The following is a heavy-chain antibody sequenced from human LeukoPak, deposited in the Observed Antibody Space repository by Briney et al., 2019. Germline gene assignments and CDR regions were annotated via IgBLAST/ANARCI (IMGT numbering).Heavy chain of an antibody. CDR3: ARGDTAMVAFDY. V-gene: IGHV4-34*01. CDR1: GGSFSGYY. D-gene: IGHD5-18*01. CDR2: INHSGST. Sequence: SETLSLTYAVYGGSFSGYYWSWIRQPPGKGLEWIGEINHSGSTNYNPSLKSRVTISVDTSKNQFSLKLSSVTAADTAVYYCARGDTAMVAFDYWGQGTLVTVSS. J-gene: IGHJ4*02.